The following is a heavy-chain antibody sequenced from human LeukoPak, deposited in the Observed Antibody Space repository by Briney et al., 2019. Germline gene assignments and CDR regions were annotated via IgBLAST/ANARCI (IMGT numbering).Heavy chain of an antibody. D-gene: IGHD6-19*01. V-gene: IGHV4-34*01. CDR3: ARDRSSGRLYYYYYGMDV. CDR2: INHSGST. CDR1: GGSFSGYY. Sequence: PSETLSLTCAVYGGSFSGYYWSWIRQPPGKELEWIGEINHSGSTNYNPSLKSRVTISVDTSKNQFSLKLSSVTAADTAVYYCARDRSSGRLYYYYYGMDVWGQGTTVTVSS. J-gene: IGHJ6*02.